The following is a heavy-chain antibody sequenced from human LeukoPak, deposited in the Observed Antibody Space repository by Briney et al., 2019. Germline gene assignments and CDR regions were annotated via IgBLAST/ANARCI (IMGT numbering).Heavy chain of an antibody. Sequence: PSETLSLTCTVSGGSISSYYWSWIRQPAGKGLEWIGRIYTSGSTNYNPSLKSRVTISVETSKNQFPLKLKSVTAADTAVYYCARGGYYGSGNDFRFDPWGQGTLVTVSS. V-gene: IGHV4-4*07. D-gene: IGHD3-10*01. CDR2: IYTSGST. CDR3: ARGGYYGSGNDFRFDP. J-gene: IGHJ5*02. CDR1: GGSISSYY.